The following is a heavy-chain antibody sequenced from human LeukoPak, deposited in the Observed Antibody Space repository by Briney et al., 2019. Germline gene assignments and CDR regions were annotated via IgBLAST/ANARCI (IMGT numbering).Heavy chain of an antibody. CDR3: AKDRIVVVVAAGSFDY. CDR1: GFTFSSYA. D-gene: IGHD2-15*01. V-gene: IGHV3-23*01. J-gene: IGHJ4*02. CDR2: ISGSGGST. Sequence: GSLRLSCAASGFTFSSYAMSWVRQAPGKGLEWVSAISGSGGSTYYASSVKGRFTISRDNSKNTLYLQMNSLRAEDTAVYYCAKDRIVVVVAAGSFDYWGQGTLVTVSS.